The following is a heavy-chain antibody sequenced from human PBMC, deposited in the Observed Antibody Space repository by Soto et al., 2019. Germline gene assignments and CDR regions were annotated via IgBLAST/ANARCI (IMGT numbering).Heavy chain of an antibody. V-gene: IGHV3-11*01. D-gene: IGHD6-19*01. CDR1: GFTFSDYY. CDR2: ISSSGSTI. CDR3: ARAQLEQWLGHDAFDI. Sequence: GGSLRLSCAASGFTFSDYYMSWIRQAPGKGLEWVSYISSSGSTIYYADSVKGRFTISRDNAKNSLYLQMNSLRAEDTAVYYCARAQLEQWLGHDAFDIWGQGTMVTVSS. J-gene: IGHJ3*02.